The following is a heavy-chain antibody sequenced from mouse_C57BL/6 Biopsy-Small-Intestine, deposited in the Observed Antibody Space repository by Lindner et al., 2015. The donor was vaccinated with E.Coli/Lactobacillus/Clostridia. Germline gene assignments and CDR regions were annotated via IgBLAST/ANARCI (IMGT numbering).Heavy chain of an antibody. CDR1: GGTFRSAA. CDR3: ATPKGYCGDDCYSLDH. Sequence: SVKVSCKASGGTFRSAAISWVRQAPGQRPEWMGGIIPIFATPTYAQKFRGRVTITAEESARSAFMEIHNLTHEDSAVYYCATPKGYCGDDCYSLDHWGQGTQVTVSS. D-gene: IGHD2-3*01. V-gene: IGHV1-85*01. J-gene: IGHJ4*01. CDR2: IIPIFATP.